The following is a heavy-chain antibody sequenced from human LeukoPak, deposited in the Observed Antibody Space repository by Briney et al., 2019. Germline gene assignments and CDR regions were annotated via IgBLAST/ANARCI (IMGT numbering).Heavy chain of an antibody. D-gene: IGHD3-10*01. Sequence: GGSLRLSCAASGFTFSNYGMHWVRQAPGKGLEWVAFIRYDGSNKYYADSVKGRFTISRDNSKNTLYLQMNSLRAEDTAVYYCAKDREGRSVRGEIFDYWGQGTLVTVSS. CDR1: GFTFSNYG. J-gene: IGHJ4*02. V-gene: IGHV3-30*02. CDR2: IRYDGSNK. CDR3: AKDREGRSVRGEIFDY.